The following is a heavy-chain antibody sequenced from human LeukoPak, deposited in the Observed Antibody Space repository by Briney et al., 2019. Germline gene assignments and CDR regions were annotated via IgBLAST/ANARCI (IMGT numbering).Heavy chain of an antibody. CDR3: ARGAVRGVIPSFDY. CDR1: GGTFTSYA. D-gene: IGHD3-10*01. CDR2: IIPIFGTA. V-gene: IGHV1-69*13. J-gene: IGHJ4*02. Sequence: SVKVSCKASGGTFTSYAISWVRQAPGQGLGWMGGIIPIFGTANYAQKFQGRVTITADESTSTAYMELSSLRSEDTAVYYCARGAVRGVIPSFDYWGQGTLVTVSS.